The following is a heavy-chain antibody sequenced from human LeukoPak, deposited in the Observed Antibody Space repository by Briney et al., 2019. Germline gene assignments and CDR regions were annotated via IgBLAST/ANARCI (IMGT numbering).Heavy chain of an antibody. CDR2: FDPEDGET. CDR1: GYTLTELS. V-gene: IGHV1-24*01. Sequence: GASVKVSCKVSGYTLTELSMHWVRQAPGKGLEWMGGFDPEDGETIYAQKFLGRVTMTEDTSTDTAYMELSSLRSEDTAVYYCATEWDYYDSSGYPLCYWGQGTLVTVSS. CDR3: ATEWDYYDSSGYPLCY. J-gene: IGHJ4*02. D-gene: IGHD3-22*01.